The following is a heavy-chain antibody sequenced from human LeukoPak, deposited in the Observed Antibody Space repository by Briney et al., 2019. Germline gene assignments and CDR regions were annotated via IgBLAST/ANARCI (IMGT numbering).Heavy chain of an antibody. CDR3: ARVSVTTNWGSFDAFDI. Sequence: ASVKVSCKASGGTFSSYAISWVRQAPGQGLEWMGWINPNSGGTSYAQKFQGRVTVTRDTSISAAYMELSRLRSDDTAVYYCARVSVTTNWGSFDAFDIWGQGTMVTVSS. D-gene: IGHD7-27*01. CDR2: INPNSGGT. V-gene: IGHV1-2*02. J-gene: IGHJ3*02. CDR1: GGTFSSYA.